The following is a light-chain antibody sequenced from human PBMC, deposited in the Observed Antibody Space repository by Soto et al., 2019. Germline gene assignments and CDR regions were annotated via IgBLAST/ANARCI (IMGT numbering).Light chain of an antibody. V-gene: IGLV1-40*01. CDR1: SSNIGAGYD. CDR3: QSYDSSLSGVV. CDR2: GNS. Sequence: QSVLTQPPSVSGAPGQRVTISCTGSSSNIGAGYDVHWYQQLPGTAPKLLIYGNSNRPSGFPDRFSGSKSGTSASLGITGLQAEDEADYYCQSYDSSLSGVVFGGGTKVTVL. J-gene: IGLJ2*01.